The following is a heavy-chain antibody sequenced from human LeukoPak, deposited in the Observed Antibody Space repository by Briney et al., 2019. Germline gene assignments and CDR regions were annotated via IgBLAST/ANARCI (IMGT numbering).Heavy chain of an antibody. CDR1: GGSISSGDYY. CDR2: IYYSGST. V-gene: IGHV4-30-4*01. CDR3: ASNYYGSGSLDY. Sequence: SQTLSLTCTVPGGSISSGDYYWSWIRQPPGKGLEWIGYIYYSGSTYYNPSLKSRVTISVDTSKNQFSLKLSSVTAADTAVYYCASNYYGSGSLDYWGQGNLVTVSS. J-gene: IGHJ4*02. D-gene: IGHD3-10*01.